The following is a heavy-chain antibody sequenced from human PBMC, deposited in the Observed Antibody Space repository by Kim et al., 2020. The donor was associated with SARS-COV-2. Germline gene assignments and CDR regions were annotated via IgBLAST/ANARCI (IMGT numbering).Heavy chain of an antibody. V-gene: IGHV4-34*01. CDR3: ARRGNNSWYYFDR. Sequence: YNPSLKSRLNISVDTSKNQFSLKLSSVTAADTAVYYCARRGNNSWYYFDRWGQGTLVTVSS. J-gene: IGHJ4*02. D-gene: IGHD6-13*01.